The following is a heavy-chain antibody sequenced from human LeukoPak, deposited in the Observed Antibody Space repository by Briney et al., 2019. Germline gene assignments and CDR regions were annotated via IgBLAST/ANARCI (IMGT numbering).Heavy chain of an antibody. J-gene: IGHJ4*02. CDR3: VRGDNRDY. CDR1: GFSFSTTT. CDR2: IGYTSTDK. D-gene: IGHD1-14*01. V-gene: IGHV3-21*01. Sequence: PGGSLRLSRATSGFSFSTTTMSWVRQAPGKGLEWGSSIGYTSTDKYYVASVKGRLTISRDNAEYSLYLQMNSVRAEDSAVYYCVRGDNRDYWGQGTLVTVSS.